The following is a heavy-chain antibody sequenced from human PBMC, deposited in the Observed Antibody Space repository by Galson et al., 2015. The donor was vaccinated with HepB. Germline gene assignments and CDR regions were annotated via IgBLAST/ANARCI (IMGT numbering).Heavy chain of an antibody. D-gene: IGHD3-22*01. J-gene: IGHJ3*02. V-gene: IGHV3-21*01. CDR1: GFTFSSYS. CDR3: ARDPKNYYDSGGAFDI. Sequence: SLRLSCAASGFTFSSYSMNWVRQAPGKGLEWVSSISSSSSYIYYADSVKGRFTISRDNAKNSLYLQMNSLRAEDTAVYYCARDPKNYYDSGGAFDIWGQGTMVTVS. CDR2: ISSSSSYI.